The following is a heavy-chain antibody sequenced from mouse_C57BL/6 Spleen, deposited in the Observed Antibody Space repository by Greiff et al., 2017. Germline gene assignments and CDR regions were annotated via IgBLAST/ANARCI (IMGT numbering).Heavy chain of an antibody. CDR3: AKRADYDWFAY. CDR2: IYPGSGNT. D-gene: IGHD2-4*01. J-gene: IGHJ3*01. Sequence: VQLQQSGAELVRPGASVKLSCKASGYTFTDYYINWVKQRPGQGLEWIARIYPGSGNTYYNEKFKGKATLTAEKSSSTAYMQLSSLTSEDSAVYFCAKRADYDWFAYWGQGTLVTVSA. CDR1: GYTFTDYY. V-gene: IGHV1-76*01.